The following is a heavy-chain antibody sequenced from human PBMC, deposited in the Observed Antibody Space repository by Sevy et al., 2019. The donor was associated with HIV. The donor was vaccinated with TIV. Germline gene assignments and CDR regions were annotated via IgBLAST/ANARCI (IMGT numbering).Heavy chain of an antibody. Sequence: GGSLRLSYEASGFTFSKYSMIWVRQAPGKGLEWVSTFSFGCGRINYADSVKGRFTISRDDSKNTLYLQMNSLRAEDTAVYYCAREGCTKPHDYWGQGTLVTVSS. D-gene: IGHD2-8*01. CDR1: GFTFSKYS. CDR3: AREGCTKPHDY. CDR2: FSFGCGRI. V-gene: IGHV3-23*01. J-gene: IGHJ4*02.